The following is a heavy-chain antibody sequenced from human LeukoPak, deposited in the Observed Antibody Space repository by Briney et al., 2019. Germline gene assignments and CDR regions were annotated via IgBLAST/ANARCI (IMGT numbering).Heavy chain of an antibody. Sequence: GASVKVSCKTSGYTFTAYYVQWVRQAPGQGLEWMGEINPNRGNTRYPRKFQGRVTMTMDMSISTAYMELSSLGSDDTAVYYCATGGQGGNTPNWGQGTLVTVSS. V-gene: IGHV1-2*02. D-gene: IGHD4-23*01. CDR3: ATGGQGGNTPN. CDR2: INPNRGNT. CDR1: GYTFTAYY. J-gene: IGHJ4*02.